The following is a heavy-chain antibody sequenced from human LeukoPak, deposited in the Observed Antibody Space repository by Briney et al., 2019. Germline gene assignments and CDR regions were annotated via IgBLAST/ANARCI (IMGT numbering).Heavy chain of an antibody. Sequence: GESLKISCKGSGYSFTSYWIGGGRQIPGKGLEWMGIIYPGDSDTRYSPSFEGQVTISADKSISTAYLQWSSLKASDTAMYYCARLPSYPNPLDYWGQGTLVTVSS. CDR1: GYSFTSYW. V-gene: IGHV5-51*01. D-gene: IGHD3-10*01. CDR2: IYPGDSDT. CDR3: ARLPSYPNPLDY. J-gene: IGHJ4*02.